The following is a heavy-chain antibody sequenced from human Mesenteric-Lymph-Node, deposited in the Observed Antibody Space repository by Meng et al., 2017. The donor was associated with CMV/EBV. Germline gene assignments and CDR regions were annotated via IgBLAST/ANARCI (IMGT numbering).Heavy chain of an antibody. J-gene: IGHJ4*02. D-gene: IGHD1-26*01. V-gene: IGHV3-48*03. CDR2: ISGSGDII. Sequence: GESLKISCAASGFSFSRHWMTWVRQAPGKGLEWVSYISGSGDIIYYGESVKGRFTISRDNAKNSLYLQMNSLRVEDTAVYYCAREGGLGSRGFYFDYWGQGTVVTVSS. CDR3: AREGGLGSRGFYFDY. CDR1: GFSFSRHW.